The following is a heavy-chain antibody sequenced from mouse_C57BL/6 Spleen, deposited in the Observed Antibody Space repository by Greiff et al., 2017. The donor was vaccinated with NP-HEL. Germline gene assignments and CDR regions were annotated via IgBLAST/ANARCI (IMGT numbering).Heavy chain of an antibody. J-gene: IGHJ4*01. CDR3: ARSDSSGYHYYAMDY. CDR1: GFSLTSYG. CDR2: IWGVGST. V-gene: IGHV2-6*01. D-gene: IGHD3-2*02. Sequence: VHLVVSGPGLVAPSQSLSITCTVSGFSLTSYGVDWVRQSPGKGLEWLGVIWGVGSTNYNSALKSRLSISKDNSKSQVFLKLNSLQTDDTAMYYCARSDSSGYHYYAMDYWGQGTSVTVSS.